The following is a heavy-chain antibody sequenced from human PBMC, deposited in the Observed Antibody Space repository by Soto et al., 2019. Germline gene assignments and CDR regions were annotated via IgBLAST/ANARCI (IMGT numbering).Heavy chain of an antibody. CDR2: IWYDGSNK. Sequence: PGGSLRLSCAASGFTFSSYGMHWVRQAPGKGLEWVAVIWYDGSNKYYADSVKGRFTISRDNSKNTLYLQMNSLRAEDTAVYYCARDMICSGGSCHPDPYYYYYGMDVWGQGTMVTVSS. V-gene: IGHV3-33*01. D-gene: IGHD2-15*01. J-gene: IGHJ6*02. CDR3: ARDMICSGGSCHPDPYYYYYGMDV. CDR1: GFTFSSYG.